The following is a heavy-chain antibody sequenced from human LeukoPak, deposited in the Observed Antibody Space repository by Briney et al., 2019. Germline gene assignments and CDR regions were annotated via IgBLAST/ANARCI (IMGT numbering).Heavy chain of an antibody. CDR3: ARDRSTANGHCAGDNCYAELG. V-gene: IGHV3-21*01. CDR1: GFSFSSYS. J-gene: IGHJ4*02. Sequence: GGSLRLSCAASGFSFSSYSMIWVRQAPGRGLEWVSSISSSSSYIYYADSVKGRFTVSRDNSKNTLYLHMNSLRAEDTAVYYCARDRSTANGHCAGDNCYAELGRGQGTLVTVSS. D-gene: IGHD2-21*02. CDR2: ISSSSSYI.